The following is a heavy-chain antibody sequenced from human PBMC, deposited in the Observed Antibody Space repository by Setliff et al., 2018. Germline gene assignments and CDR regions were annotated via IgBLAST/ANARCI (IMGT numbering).Heavy chain of an antibody. Sequence: SETLSLTCAVYGASFSGYYWSWIRQAPGKGLEWIGEINHSGSSNYNPSLKSRVTMTVDTSKNQFSLKLSSVTAADTAVYYCARGVTFTSNLDYWGPGNLVTVSS. CDR2: INHSGSS. J-gene: IGHJ4*02. CDR1: GASFSGYY. CDR3: ARGVTFTSNLDY. D-gene: IGHD3-16*01. V-gene: IGHV4-34*01.